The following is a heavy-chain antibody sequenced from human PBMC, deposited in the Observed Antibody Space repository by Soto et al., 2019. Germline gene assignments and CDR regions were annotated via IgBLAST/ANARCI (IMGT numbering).Heavy chain of an antibody. D-gene: IGHD3-3*01. CDR1: GYTLTELS. J-gene: IGHJ5*02. CDR2: FDPEDGET. Sequence: ASVKVSCKVSGYTLTELSMHWVRQAPGKGLEWMGGFDPEDGETIYAQKFQGRVTMTEDTSTDTAYMELSSLRSEDTAVYYCAIEVSDSSITIFGVVHWFDPWGQGTLVTVSS. CDR3: AIEVSDSSITIFGVVHWFDP. V-gene: IGHV1-24*01.